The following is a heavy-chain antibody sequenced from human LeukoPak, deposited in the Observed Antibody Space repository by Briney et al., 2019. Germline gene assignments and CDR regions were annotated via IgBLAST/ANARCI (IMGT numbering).Heavy chain of an antibody. D-gene: IGHD3-9*01. V-gene: IGHV3-30-3*01. CDR3: ARGVVVISYDILTGTTGQFDY. Sequence: GGSLRLSCAASGFTFSSYAMHWVRQAPGKGLEWVAVISYDGSNKYYADSVKGRFTISRDNSKNTLYLQRNSLRAEDTAVYYCARGVVVISYDILTGTTGQFDYWGQRTLVTVSS. CDR1: GFTFSSYA. CDR2: ISYDGSNK. J-gene: IGHJ4*02.